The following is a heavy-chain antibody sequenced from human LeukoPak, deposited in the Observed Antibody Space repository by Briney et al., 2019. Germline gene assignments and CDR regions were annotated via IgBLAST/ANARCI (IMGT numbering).Heavy chain of an antibody. CDR1: GFTFSSYG. J-gene: IGHJ6*02. Sequence: PGGSLRLSCAASGFTFSSYGMHWVRQAPGKGLEWVAVISYDGSHKYSADSVKGRFTISRDNSKNTLYLQMNSLRTEGTAVYFCSASRPHYGDYYGLDVWGHGTTVTVSS. CDR3: SASRPHYGDYYGLDV. V-gene: IGHV3-30*03. D-gene: IGHD4/OR15-4a*01. CDR2: ISYDGSHK.